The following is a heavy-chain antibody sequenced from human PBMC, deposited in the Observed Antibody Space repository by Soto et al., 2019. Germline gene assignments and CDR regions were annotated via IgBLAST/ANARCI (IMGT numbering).Heavy chain of an antibody. Sequence: PSETLSLTCAVYGGSFSGYYWSWIRQPPGKGLEWIGAINHSGSTKYNPSLKSRVTISVDTSKNQFSLKLSSVTAADTAVYYCASRHSHCSSTSCPPWLVRGPFDYWGQGTLVTVSS. CDR1: GGSFSGYY. CDR2: INHSGST. V-gene: IGHV4-34*01. J-gene: IGHJ4*02. D-gene: IGHD2-2*01. CDR3: ASRHSHCSSTSCPPWLVRGPFDY.